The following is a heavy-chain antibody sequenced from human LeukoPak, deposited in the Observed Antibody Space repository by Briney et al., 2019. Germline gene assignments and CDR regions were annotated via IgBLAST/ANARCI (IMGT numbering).Heavy chain of an antibody. CDR2: IYTSGST. J-gene: IGHJ3*02. V-gene: IGHV4-4*07. CDR3: ARDKGSGWYSDAFDI. Sequence: PSETLSLTCTVSGGSISSYYWSWIRQPAGKGLEWIGRIYTSGSTNYNPSLKSRVTMSVDTSKNQCSLKPSSVTAADTAVYYCARDKGSGWYSDAFDIWGQGTMVTVSS. CDR1: GGSISSYY. D-gene: IGHD6-19*01.